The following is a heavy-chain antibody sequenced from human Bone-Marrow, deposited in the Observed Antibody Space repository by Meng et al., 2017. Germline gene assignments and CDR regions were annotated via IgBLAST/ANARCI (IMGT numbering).Heavy chain of an antibody. D-gene: IGHD3-22*01. CDR2: IYPGDSDT. Sequence: GESLKISCKGSGYSFTSYWIGWARQMPGKGLEWMGIIYPGDSDTRYSPSFQGQVTISADKSISTAYLQWSSLKASDTAMYYCASKSDQYYYDSSGYYWNAFDIWGQGTMVTVSS. CDR3: ASKSDQYYYDSSGYYWNAFDI. V-gene: IGHV5-51*01. J-gene: IGHJ3*02. CDR1: GYSFTSYW.